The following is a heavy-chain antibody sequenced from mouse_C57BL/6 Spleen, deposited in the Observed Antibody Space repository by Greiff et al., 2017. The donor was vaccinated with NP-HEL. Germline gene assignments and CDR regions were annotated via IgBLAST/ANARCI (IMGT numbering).Heavy chain of an antibody. V-gene: IGHV1-15*01. CDR2: IDPETGGT. CDR3: TSRSLYYDYDY. CDR1: GYTFTDYE. J-gene: IGHJ2*01. D-gene: IGHD2-4*01. Sequence: QVQLQQSGAELVRPGASVTLSCKASGYTFTDYEMHWVKQTPVHGLEWIGAIDPETGGTAYNQKFKGKAILTADKSSSTAYMELRSLTSEDSAVYCGTSRSLYYDYDYWGQGTTLTVSS.